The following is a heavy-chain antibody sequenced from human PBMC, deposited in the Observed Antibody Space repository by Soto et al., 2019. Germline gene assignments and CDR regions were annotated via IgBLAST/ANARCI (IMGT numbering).Heavy chain of an antibody. CDR3: VRDGTKTLRDWFDP. CDR2: VYSSGGT. D-gene: IGHD1-1*01. Sequence: PSATLSLTCSVSGGSMSSYYWTWIRQPAGKGLEWIGRVYSSGGTHYNSSLKSRVTISLDTSKNQFSLRLISVTAADTAVYYCVRDGTKTLRDWFDPWGQGISVTVSS. J-gene: IGHJ5*02. V-gene: IGHV4-4*07. CDR1: GGSMSSYY.